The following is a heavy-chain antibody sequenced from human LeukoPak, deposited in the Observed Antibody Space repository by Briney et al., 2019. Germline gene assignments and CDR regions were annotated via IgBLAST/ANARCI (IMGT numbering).Heavy chain of an antibody. CDR1: GFTFSSSA. D-gene: IGHD4-17*01. J-gene: IGHJ4*02. Sequence: GGSLRLSCAASGFTFSSSAMSWVRQVPGKGLEWVSGISASGGSTYYADSVRGRFTISRDNSKNTLYLQMNSLRAEDTAVYYCAKLAAYGDYFDYWGQGTLVTVSS. V-gene: IGHV3-23*01. CDR2: ISASGGST. CDR3: AKLAAYGDYFDY.